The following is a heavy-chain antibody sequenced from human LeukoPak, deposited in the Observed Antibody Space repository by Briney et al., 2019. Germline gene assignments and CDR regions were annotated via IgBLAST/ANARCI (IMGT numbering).Heavy chain of an antibody. CDR1: GFTFSSYS. J-gene: IGHJ4*02. CDR2: ISSSSSYI. Sequence: GGSLRLSCAASGFTFSSYSMNWVRQAPGKGLEWVSSISSSSSYIYYADSVEGRFTISRDNAKNSLYLQMNSLRAEDTAVYYCARDAQLVQLERPDYFDYWGQGTLVTVSS. V-gene: IGHV3-21*01. CDR3: ARDAQLVQLERPDYFDY. D-gene: IGHD1-1*01.